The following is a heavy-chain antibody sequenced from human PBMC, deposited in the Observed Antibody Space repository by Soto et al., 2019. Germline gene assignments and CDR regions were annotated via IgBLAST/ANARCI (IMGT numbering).Heavy chain of an antibody. CDR2: ISPYTGNT. CDR1: GYIFVNYG. CDR3: VMVDNYVTPTPQDV. D-gene: IGHD3-16*01. J-gene: IGHJ6*02. Sequence: QVQLVQSGDEVKKPGASVKVSCKASGYIFVNYGIAWVRQAPGQGLEWMGWISPYTGNTHSASKVQGRLTMTTDTSTSTDYMDLGSLTSADTAVYYCVMVDNYVTPTPQDVWGQGTTVTVSS. V-gene: IGHV1-18*01.